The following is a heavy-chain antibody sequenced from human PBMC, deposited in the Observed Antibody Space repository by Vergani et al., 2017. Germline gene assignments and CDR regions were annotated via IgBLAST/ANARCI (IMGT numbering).Heavy chain of an antibody. CDR1: GFTFSSYG. CDR2: ISYDGSNK. D-gene: IGHD1-26*01. Sequence: QVQLVESGGGVVQPGRSLRLSCAASGFTFSSYGMHWVRQAPGKGLEWVAVISYDGSNKYYADSVKGRFTISRENSKNTLYLQMNSLRAEDTAVYYCAKDQDSGIFGYWGQGTLVTVSS. V-gene: IGHV3-30*18. CDR3: AKDQDSGIFGY. J-gene: IGHJ4*02.